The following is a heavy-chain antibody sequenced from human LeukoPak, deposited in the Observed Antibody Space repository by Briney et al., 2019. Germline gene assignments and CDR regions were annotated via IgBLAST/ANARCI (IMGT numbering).Heavy chain of an antibody. J-gene: IGHJ4*02. D-gene: IGHD6-13*01. CDR1: GGSISSGGYS. CDR2: IYHSGST. CDR3: ARCTGVRAAAGTDYDY. Sequence: SQTLSLTCAVSGGSISSGGYSWSWIRQPPGKGLEWIGYIYHSGSTNYNPSLKSRVTISVDKSKNQFSLKLSSVTAADTAVYYCARCTGVRAAAGTDYDYWGQGTLVTVSS. V-gene: IGHV4-30-2*01.